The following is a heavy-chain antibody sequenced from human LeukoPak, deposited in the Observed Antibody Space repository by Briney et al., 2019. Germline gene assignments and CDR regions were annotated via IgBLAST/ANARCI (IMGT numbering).Heavy chain of an antibody. CDR1: GYTFTDYY. V-gene: IGHV1-2*02. CDR2: INPNSGGT. J-gene: IGHJ5*02. CDR3: ARDGYCSCSTCIGWFDP. Sequence: ASVKVSCKASGYTFTDYYLHWVRQAPGQGLEWMGWINPNSGGTNYAQKFQGRVTMTRDASISTAYMDLSRLRSDDTAVYYCARDGYCSCSTCIGWFDPWGQGALVTVSS. D-gene: IGHD2-2*03.